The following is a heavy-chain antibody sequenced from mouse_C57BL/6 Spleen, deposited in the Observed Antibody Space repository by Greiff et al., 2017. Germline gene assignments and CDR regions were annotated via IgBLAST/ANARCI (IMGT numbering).Heavy chain of an antibody. J-gene: IGHJ4*01. V-gene: IGHV1-66*01. CDR1: GYSFTSYY. Sequence: QVQLQQSGPELVKPGASVKISCKASGYSFTSYYIHWVKQRPGQGLEWIGWIYPGSGNTKYNEKFKGKATLTADTSSSTAYMQLSSLTSEDSAVYYCASPDSSGYRDAMGYWGQGTSVTVSS. D-gene: IGHD3-2*02. CDR2: IYPGSGNT. CDR3: ASPDSSGYRDAMGY.